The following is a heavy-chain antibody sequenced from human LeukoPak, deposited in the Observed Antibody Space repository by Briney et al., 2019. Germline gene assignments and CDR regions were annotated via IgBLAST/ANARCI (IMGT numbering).Heavy chain of an antibody. D-gene: IGHD3-10*01. Sequence: GGSLRLSCAASRFTFSSYEMNWVRQAPGKGLEWVSYISSSGSTIYYADSVKGRFTISRDNAKNSLYLQMNSLRAEDTAVYYCARAIYGSGSYSLDYWGQGTLVTVSS. CDR2: ISSSGSTI. V-gene: IGHV3-48*03. J-gene: IGHJ4*02. CDR3: ARAIYGSGSYSLDY. CDR1: RFTFSSYE.